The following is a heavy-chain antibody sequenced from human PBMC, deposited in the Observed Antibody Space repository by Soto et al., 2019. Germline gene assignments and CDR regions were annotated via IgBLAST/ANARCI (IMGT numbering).Heavy chain of an antibody. D-gene: IGHD3-3*01. V-gene: IGHV3-33*01. CDR1: GFTFSSYG. J-gene: IGHJ6*02. Sequence: GESLKISCAASGFTFSSYGMHWVRQAPGKGLEWVAVIWYDGSNKYYADSVKGRFTISRDNSKNTLYLQMNSLRAEDTAVYYCARSLTIFGVVIKDYYYYGMDVWGQGTTVTVSS. CDR2: IWYDGSNK. CDR3: ARSLTIFGVVIKDYYYYGMDV.